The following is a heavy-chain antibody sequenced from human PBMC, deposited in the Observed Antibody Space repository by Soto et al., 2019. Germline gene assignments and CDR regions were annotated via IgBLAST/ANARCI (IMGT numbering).Heavy chain of an antibody. D-gene: IGHD2-2*01. Sequence: QVQLVQSGAEVKKPGSSVKVSCKASGGTFSSYAISWVRQAPGQGLEWMGGIIPIFGTANYAQKFQGRVTITADKSTSTAYMELSSLRSEDTAVYYCARSGVAYCSSTSCYPSYWYFDLWGRGTLVTVSS. CDR1: GGTFSSYA. CDR3: ARSGVAYCSSTSCYPSYWYFDL. J-gene: IGHJ2*01. CDR2: IIPIFGTA. V-gene: IGHV1-69*06.